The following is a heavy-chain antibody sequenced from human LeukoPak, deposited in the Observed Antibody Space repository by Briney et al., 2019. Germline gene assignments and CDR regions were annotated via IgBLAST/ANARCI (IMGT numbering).Heavy chain of an antibody. CDR1: GFTFSSYS. V-gene: IGHV3-21*01. J-gene: IGHJ1*01. D-gene: IGHD6-13*01. CDR2: ISSTSSYI. CDR3: ARSGIAAAGTHFQH. Sequence: GGSLRLSCAASGFTFSSYSMNWVRQAPGKGLEWVSSISSTSSYIYYADSVKGRFTISRDNAKNSLYLQMNSLRAEDTAVYYCARSGIAAAGTHFQHWGQGTLVTVSS.